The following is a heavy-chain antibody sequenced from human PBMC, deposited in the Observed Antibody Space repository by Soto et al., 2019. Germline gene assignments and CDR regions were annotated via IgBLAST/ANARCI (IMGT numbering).Heavy chain of an antibody. V-gene: IGHV6-1*01. D-gene: IGHD2-2*01. CDR3: AKIPYCSSTSCYEGWFDP. Sequence: PSQTLSLTCAISGDSVSSNSAAWNWIRQSPSRGPEWLGRTYYRSKWYNDYAVSVKSRITINPGTSKNQFSLQLNSVTPEDTAVYYCAKIPYCSSTSCYEGWFDPWGQGTLVTVSS. CDR1: GDSVSSNSAA. J-gene: IGHJ5*02. CDR2: TYYRSKWYN.